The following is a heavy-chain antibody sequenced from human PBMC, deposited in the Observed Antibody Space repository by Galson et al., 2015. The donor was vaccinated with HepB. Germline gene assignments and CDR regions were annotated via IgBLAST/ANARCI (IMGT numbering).Heavy chain of an antibody. J-gene: IGHJ2*01. D-gene: IGHD4-17*01. Sequence: SLRLSCAASGFTFSSYAMSWVRQAPGKGLEWVSAISGSGGSTYYADSVKGRFTISRDNSKNTLYLQMNSLRAEDTAVYYCAKDQTTVTKSGVWYFDLWGRGTLVTVSS. CDR1: GFTFSSYA. CDR3: AKDQTTVTKSGVWYFDL. CDR2: ISGSGGST. V-gene: IGHV3-23*01.